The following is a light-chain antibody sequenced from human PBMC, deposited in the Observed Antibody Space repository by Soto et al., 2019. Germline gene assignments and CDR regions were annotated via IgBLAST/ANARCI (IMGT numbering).Light chain of an antibody. Sequence: DIQMTQSPSTVSASVGDRVTITCRASQSISNWLAWYQQKPGEAPTLLIYKASTLDSGVTSRFSGSGSGTEFTLTISSLQPDDFATYYCQQYDSYSYTFGQGTKLEIK. CDR1: QSISNW. V-gene: IGKV1-5*03. CDR3: QQYDSYSYT. CDR2: KAS. J-gene: IGKJ2*01.